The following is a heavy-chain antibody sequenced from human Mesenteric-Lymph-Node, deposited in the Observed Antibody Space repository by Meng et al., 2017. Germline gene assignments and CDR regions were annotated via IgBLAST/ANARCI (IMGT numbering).Heavy chain of an antibody. CDR3: TTDLPAGEYSYGYTAFDI. V-gene: IGHV3-15*01. D-gene: IGHD5-18*01. CDR1: GFTFSNAW. J-gene: IGHJ3*02. Sequence: GGSLRLSCAASGFTFSNAWMSWVRQAPGKGLEWVGRIKSKTDGGTTDYAAPVKGRFTISRDDSKNTLYLQMNSLKTEDTAVYYCTTDLPAGEYSYGYTAFDIWGQGTMVTVSS. CDR2: IKSKTDGGTT.